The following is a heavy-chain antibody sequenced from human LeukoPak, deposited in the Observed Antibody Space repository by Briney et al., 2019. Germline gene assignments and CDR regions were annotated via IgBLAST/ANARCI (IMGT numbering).Heavy chain of an antibody. V-gene: IGHV3-74*01. CDR2: INSDGSST. J-gene: IGHJ4*02. Sequence: GGSLRLSCAASGFTFSHYLMHWVRQAPGKRLVWVSRINSDGSSTSYADSVKGRFTISRDNAKNTLYLQMNSLRAEDTAVYYCASMLYSSWNFDYWGQGTLVTVSS. D-gene: IGHD6-6*01. CDR1: GFTFSHYL. CDR3: ASMLYSSWNFDY.